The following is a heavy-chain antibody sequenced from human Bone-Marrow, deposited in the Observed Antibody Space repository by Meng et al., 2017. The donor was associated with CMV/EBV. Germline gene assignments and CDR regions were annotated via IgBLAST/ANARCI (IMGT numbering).Heavy chain of an antibody. J-gene: IGHJ4*02. CDR3: ARDDCTRTSCYGY. V-gene: IGHV3-30*03. D-gene: IGHD2-2*01. CDR2: ISYDGSNK. CDR1: GFSFSSYG. Sequence: ASGFSFSSYGMHWVRQAPGKGLEWVAAISYDGSNKYYADSLKGRFTISRDNSKNTLYLQMNSLRAEDTAVYYCARDDCTRTSCYGYWGQGTLVTVSS.